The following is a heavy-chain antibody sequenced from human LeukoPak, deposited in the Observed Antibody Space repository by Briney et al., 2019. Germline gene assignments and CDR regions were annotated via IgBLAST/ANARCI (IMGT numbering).Heavy chain of an antibody. J-gene: IGHJ4*02. CDR1: GFTFSSYG. V-gene: IGHV3-30*02. CDR3: AKDTWDELNFFDY. CDR2: IRYDGSNK. Sequence: WGSLRLSCAASGFTFSSYGMHWVRQAPGKGLEWVAFIRYDGSNKYYADSVKGRFTISRDNSKNTLYLQMNSLRAEDTAVYYCAKDTWDELNFFDYWGQGTLVTASS. D-gene: IGHD1-26*01.